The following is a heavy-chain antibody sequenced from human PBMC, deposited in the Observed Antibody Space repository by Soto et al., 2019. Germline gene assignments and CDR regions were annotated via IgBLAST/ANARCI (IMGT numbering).Heavy chain of an antibody. CDR1: GYSFTSYW. V-gene: IGHV5-51*01. J-gene: IGHJ5*02. D-gene: IGHD2-2*01. Sequence: PGESLKISXKGSGYSFTSYWIGWVRQKPGKGLEWMGIIYPGDSDTRYSPSFQGQVTISADKSISTAYLQWSSLKASDTAMYYCARSVVPAFEGWFDPWGQGTLVTVSS. CDR3: ARSVVPAFEGWFDP. CDR2: IYPGDSDT.